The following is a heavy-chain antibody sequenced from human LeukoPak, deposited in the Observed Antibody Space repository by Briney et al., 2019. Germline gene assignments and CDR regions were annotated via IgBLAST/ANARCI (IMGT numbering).Heavy chain of an antibody. CDR2: INHSGST. CDR3: ARGEYDSSGYYPYYFDY. J-gene: IGHJ4*02. V-gene: IGHV4-34*01. CDR1: GGSFSGYY. D-gene: IGHD3-22*01. Sequence: SETLSLTCAVYGGSFSGYYWSWIRQPPGKGLEWIGEINHSGSTNYNPSFKSRVTISVDTSKNQFSLKLSSVTAADTAVYYCARGEYDSSGYYPYYFDYWGQGTLVTVSS.